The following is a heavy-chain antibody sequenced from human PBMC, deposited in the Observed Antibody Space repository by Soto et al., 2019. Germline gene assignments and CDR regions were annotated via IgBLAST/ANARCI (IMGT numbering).Heavy chain of an antibody. J-gene: IGHJ5*02. V-gene: IGHV1-69*13. CDR1: GGTFSSYA. Sequence: AVKVSCKASGGTFSSYAISWVRQAPGQGLEWMGGIIPIFGSANYAQNFQGRVTITADESTTTAYMELRSLRSEDTAVYYCARVSMIPIPWFDPWGQGTLVTVSS. CDR2: IIPIFGSA. CDR3: ARVSMIPIPWFDP. D-gene: IGHD3-22*01.